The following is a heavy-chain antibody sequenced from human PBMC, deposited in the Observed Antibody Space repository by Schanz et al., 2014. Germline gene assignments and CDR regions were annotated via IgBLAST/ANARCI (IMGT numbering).Heavy chain of an antibody. Sequence: QVQLVQSGAEVKKPGASVKVSCKASGYTFSSYGITWVRQAPGQGLEWVGWISPYTGNTHYFDKMEGRVTMTADTSTSTAFMEFRSLRSDYTPMYYCATMWGYCTATACQILEVLDFWGQGTMVTVSS. V-gene: IGHV1-18*01. CDR1: GYTFSSYG. CDR2: ISPYTGNT. J-gene: IGHJ3*01. D-gene: IGHD2-8*02. CDR3: ATMWGYCTATACQILEVLDF.